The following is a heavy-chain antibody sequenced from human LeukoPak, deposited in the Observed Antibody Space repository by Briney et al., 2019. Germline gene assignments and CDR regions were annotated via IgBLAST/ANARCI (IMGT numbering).Heavy chain of an antibody. CDR1: GFTFDDYA. Sequence: PGGSLRLSCAASGFTFDDYAMHWVRQAPGKGLEWVSGISWNSGSIGYADSVEGRFTISRDNAKNSLSLQMNSLRGEDTAVYYCVRALGSSSADYWGQGTLVTVSS. CDR2: ISWNSGSI. V-gene: IGHV3-9*01. CDR3: VRALGSSSADY. J-gene: IGHJ4*02. D-gene: IGHD6-6*01.